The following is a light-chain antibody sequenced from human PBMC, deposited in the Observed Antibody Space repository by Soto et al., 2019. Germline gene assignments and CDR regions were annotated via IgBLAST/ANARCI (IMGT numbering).Light chain of an antibody. CDR2: GAS. CDR3: QQYNNWPPWS. J-gene: IGKJ1*01. V-gene: IGKV3-15*01. CDR1: QSVSSN. Sequence: EIVMTQSPATLSVSPGERATLSCRASQSVSSNLAWYQQKPGQAPRLLIYGASTRATGIPARFSGSGSGTKFTLTISRLKSEDFAVYCCQQYNNWPPWSFGQGTKVEIK.